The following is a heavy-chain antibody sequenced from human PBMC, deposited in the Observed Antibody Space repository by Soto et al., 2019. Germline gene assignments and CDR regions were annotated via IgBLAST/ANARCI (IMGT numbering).Heavy chain of an antibody. V-gene: IGHV3-30-3*01. CDR1: GFPFGSHA. J-gene: IGHJ5*02. D-gene: IGHD3-10*01. CDR3: PREGHGDWFDP. CDR2: ISDDGTNK. Sequence: PGGSLRLSCAASGFPFGSHAMSWVRQAPGKGLEWVATISDDGTNKYYADSVKGRFTISRDNSKDTLYLQMNSLRAEDTAVYYCPREGHGDWFDPWGQGTLVTVSS.